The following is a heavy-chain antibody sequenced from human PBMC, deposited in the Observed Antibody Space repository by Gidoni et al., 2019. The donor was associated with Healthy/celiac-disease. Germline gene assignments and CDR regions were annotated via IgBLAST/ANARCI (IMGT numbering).Heavy chain of an antibody. J-gene: IGHJ3*02. D-gene: IGHD6-13*01. CDR3: AKDQGSSSWYVPGAAFDI. V-gene: IGHV3-23*01. CDR2: ISGSGGRT. Sequence: VQLLESGGGLVQPGGSLRLSCAASGFTFTSYAMSWVRQAPGKGRELVSAISGSGGRTYYADSVKGRFTISRDNSKNTLYLQMNSLRAEDTAVYYCAKDQGSSSWYVPGAAFDIWGQGTMVTVSS. CDR1: GFTFTSYA.